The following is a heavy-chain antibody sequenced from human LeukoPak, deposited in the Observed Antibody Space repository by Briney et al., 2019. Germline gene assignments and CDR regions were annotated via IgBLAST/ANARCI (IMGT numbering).Heavy chain of an antibody. V-gene: IGHV4-39*01. CDR1: GDSISSTGHY. CDR2: VYFTGSS. Sequence: PSETLYLTCTVSGDSISSTGHYWGWIRQPPGKGLEWIGSVYFTGSSFYNPSLKSRVTISVDTSKNQFSLNVASVTAADTAAYYCARQIGGRLVRGFDFWGQGSLVTVSS. D-gene: IGHD6-19*01. J-gene: IGHJ4*02. CDR3: ARQIGGRLVRGFDF.